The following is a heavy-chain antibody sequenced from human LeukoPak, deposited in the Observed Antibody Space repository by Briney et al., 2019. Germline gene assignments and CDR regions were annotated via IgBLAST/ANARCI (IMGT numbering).Heavy chain of an antibody. V-gene: IGHV4-39*01. CDR2: IYYSGST. J-gene: IGHJ4*02. D-gene: IGHD6-13*01. CDR1: GGSISSSSYY. CDR3: ARHSSSWYGDFDY. Sequence: NPSETLSLTCTVSGGSISSSSYYWGWIRQPPGKGLEWIGSIYYSGSTNYNPSLKSRVTISVDTSKNQFSLKLSSVTAADTAVYYCARHSSSWYGDFDYWGQGTLVTVSS.